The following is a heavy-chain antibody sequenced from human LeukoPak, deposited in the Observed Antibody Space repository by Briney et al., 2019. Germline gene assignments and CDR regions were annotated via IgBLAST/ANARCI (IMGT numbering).Heavy chain of an antibody. V-gene: IGHV4-34*01. CDR2: INHSGST. J-gene: IGHJ4*02. Sequence: PSETLSLTCAVYGGSFSGYYWSWIRQPPGKGLEWIGEINHSGSTNYNPSLKSRVTISVDTSKNQFSLKLSSVTAADTAVYYCARDRVLAVAGSIDYWGQGTLVTASS. CDR3: ARDRVLAVAGSIDY. CDR1: GGSFSGYY. D-gene: IGHD6-19*01.